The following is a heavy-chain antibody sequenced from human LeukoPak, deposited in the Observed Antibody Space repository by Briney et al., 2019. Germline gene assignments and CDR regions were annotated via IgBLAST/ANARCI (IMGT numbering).Heavy chain of an antibody. J-gene: IGHJ4*02. D-gene: IGHD3-9*01. V-gene: IGHV1-2*02. CDR3: ARGNVLRYFDWLFLADY. Sequence: ASVKVSCKASGYTFTGQYMHWVRQAPGQGLEWMGWINPNSGGTNYAQKFQGRVTMTRDTSISTAYMELSRLRSDDTAVYYCARGNVLRYFDWLFLADYWGQGTLVTVSS. CDR1: GYTFTGQY. CDR2: INPNSGGT.